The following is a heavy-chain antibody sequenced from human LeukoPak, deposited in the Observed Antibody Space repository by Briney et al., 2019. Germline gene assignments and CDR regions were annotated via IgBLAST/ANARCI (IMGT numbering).Heavy chain of an antibody. D-gene: IGHD3-22*01. Sequence: GASVKVSCKASGGTFSSYAISWVRQAPGQGLEWMGGIIPIFGTANYAQKFQGRVTITADESTSTAYMELSSLRSEDTAVYYCASLRNYYDSSAYHYWGQGTLVTVSS. CDR1: GGTFSSYA. CDR2: IIPIFGTA. CDR3: ASLRNYYDSSAYHY. V-gene: IGHV1-69*13. J-gene: IGHJ4*02.